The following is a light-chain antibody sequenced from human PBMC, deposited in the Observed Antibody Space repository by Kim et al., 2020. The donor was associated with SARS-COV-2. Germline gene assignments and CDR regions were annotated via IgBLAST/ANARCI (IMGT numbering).Light chain of an antibody. Sequence: DIQMTQSPSTLSASVGDRVTITCRASQSIDGRLAWFQQKPGKAPKILISMASTLETGVPSRFSGGESGTEFTLTISSLQPDDFATYYCQHYSTYPWTFGQGTKVDIK. V-gene: IGKV1-5*03. CDR2: MAS. J-gene: IGKJ1*01. CDR3: QHYSTYPWT. CDR1: QSIDGR.